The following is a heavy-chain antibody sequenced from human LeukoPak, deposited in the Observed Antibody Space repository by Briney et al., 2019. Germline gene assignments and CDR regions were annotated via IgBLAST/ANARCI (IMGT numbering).Heavy chain of an antibody. V-gene: IGHV3-11*01. Sequence: GGSLRLSCAASGFTFSDYYMSWIRQAPGKGLEWVSYISSSGSTIYYADSVKGRFTISRDNAKNSLYLQMNSLRAEDTAVYYCARAEVYCSGGSCYSDYYGMDVWAKGPRSPSP. CDR3: ARAEVYCSGGSCYSDYYGMDV. CDR2: ISSSGSTI. D-gene: IGHD2-15*01. CDR1: GFTFSDYY. J-gene: IGHJ6*02.